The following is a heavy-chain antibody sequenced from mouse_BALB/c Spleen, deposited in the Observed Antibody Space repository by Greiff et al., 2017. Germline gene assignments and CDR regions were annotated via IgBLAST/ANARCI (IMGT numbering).Heavy chain of an antibody. D-gene: IGHD2-1*01. CDR1: GYTFTSYW. CDR2: IDPSDSET. V-gene: IGHV1-69*02. J-gene: IGHJ4*01. CDR3: ARGIYYGNYDAMDY. Sequence: QVQLKQPGAELVKPGAPVKLSCKASGYTFTSYWMNWVKQRPGRGLEWIGRIDPSDSETHYNQKFKDKATLTVDKSSSTAYIQLSSLTSEDSAVYYCARGIYYGNYDAMDYWGQGTSVTVSS.